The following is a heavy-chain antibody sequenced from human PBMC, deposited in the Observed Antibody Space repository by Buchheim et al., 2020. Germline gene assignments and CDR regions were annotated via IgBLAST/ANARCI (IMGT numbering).Heavy chain of an antibody. CDR2: INPNSGGT. J-gene: IGHJ5*02. CDR3: ARDPAVGAVRGWFDP. D-gene: IGHD1-26*01. V-gene: IGHV1-2*04. Sequence: QVQLVQSGAEVKKPGASVKVSCKASGYTFTSYDINWVRQATGQGLEWMGWINPNSGGTNYAQKFQGWVTMTRDTSISTAYMELSRLRSDDTAVYYCARDPAVGAVRGWFDPWGQGTL. CDR1: GYTFTSYD.